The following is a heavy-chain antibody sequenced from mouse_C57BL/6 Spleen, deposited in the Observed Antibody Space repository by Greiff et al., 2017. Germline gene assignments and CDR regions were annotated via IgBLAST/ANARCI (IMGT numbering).Heavy chain of an antibody. Sequence: EVQRVESGGGLVQPKGSLKLSCAASGFSFNTYAMNWVRQAPGKGLEWVARIRSKSNNYATYYADSVKDRFTIARDDSESLLYLQMNNLKTEDTAMYYCVRQEGYDAPWFAYWGQVTLVTVSA. CDR1: GFSFNTYA. D-gene: IGHD2-2*01. J-gene: IGHJ3*01. CDR3: VRQEGYDAPWFAY. V-gene: IGHV10-1*01. CDR2: IRSKSNNYAT.